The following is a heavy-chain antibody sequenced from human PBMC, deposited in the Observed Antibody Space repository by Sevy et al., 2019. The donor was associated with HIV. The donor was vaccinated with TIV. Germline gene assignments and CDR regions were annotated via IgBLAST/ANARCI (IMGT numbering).Heavy chain of an antibody. D-gene: IGHD1-26*01. CDR1: GGTFSSYA. V-gene: IGHV1-69*06. J-gene: IGHJ6*03. CDR2: IIPIFGTA. CDR3: GYCNYYYYYMDV. Sequence: ASVKVSCKASGGTFSSYAISWVRQAPGQGLEWMGGIIPIFGTANYAQKFQGRVTITADKSTSTAYMELSSLRSEDTAVYYCGYCNYYYYYMDVWGKGTTVTVSS.